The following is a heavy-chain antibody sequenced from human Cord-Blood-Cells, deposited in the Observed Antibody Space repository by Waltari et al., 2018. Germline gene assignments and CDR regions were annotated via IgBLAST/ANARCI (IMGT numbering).Heavy chain of an antibody. V-gene: IGHV3-53*04. CDR3: AGTQSFDY. J-gene: IGHJ4*02. CDR2: IYSGGST. Sequence: EVQLVESGGGLVQPGGSLRLSCAASGVTVSSNSMSWVRQSPGKGLEWVSVIYSGGSTYYADSVKGRFTISRHNSKNTLYLQMNSLRAEDTAVYYCAGTQSFDYWGQGTLVTVSS. CDR1: GVTVSSNS.